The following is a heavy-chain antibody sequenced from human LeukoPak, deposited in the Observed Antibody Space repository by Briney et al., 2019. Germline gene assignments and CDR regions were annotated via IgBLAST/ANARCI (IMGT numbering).Heavy chain of an antibody. CDR3: ARTVGATGAFDI. CDR1: GYTFINYG. Sequence: ASVKVSCKASGYTFINYGLTWVRQAPGQGFRWMGWISAYTGSTNYAQKFQGRVTMPTDPSTSTAYMELRSLTSNDTAVYYCARTVGATGAFDIWGQGTMVIVSS. D-gene: IGHD1-26*01. J-gene: IGHJ3*02. V-gene: IGHV1-18*01. CDR2: ISAYTGST.